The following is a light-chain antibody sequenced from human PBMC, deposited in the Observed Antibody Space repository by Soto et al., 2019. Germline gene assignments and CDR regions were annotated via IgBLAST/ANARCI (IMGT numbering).Light chain of an antibody. CDR1: QSVSSN. CDR3: QQYNNWPPWT. CDR2: GAS. Sequence: EIVMTQSPATLSVSPGERATLSCRASQSVSSNLAWYQQKPGQAPRLLIYGASTRATGIPARFSGSGSGTEFTLTISSLQSEDFSVYCWQQYNNWPPWTCGQGTKLEIK. V-gene: IGKV3-15*01. J-gene: IGKJ2*02.